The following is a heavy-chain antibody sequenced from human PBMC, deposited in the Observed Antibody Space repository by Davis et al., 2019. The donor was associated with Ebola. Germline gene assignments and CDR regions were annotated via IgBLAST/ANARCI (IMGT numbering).Heavy chain of an antibody. J-gene: IGHJ4*02. CDR1: GFTFRDYG. CDR2: ISYDRSKE. Sequence: GGSLRLSCAASGFTFRDYGMHWVRQAPGKGLEWVAVISYDRSKESFADSVKGRFTISRDNSKNTLYLEMNSLRAEDTAVYYCVVGATSYYFDYWGQGTLVTVSS. D-gene: IGHD1-26*01. CDR3: VVGATSYYFDY. V-gene: IGHV3-30*03.